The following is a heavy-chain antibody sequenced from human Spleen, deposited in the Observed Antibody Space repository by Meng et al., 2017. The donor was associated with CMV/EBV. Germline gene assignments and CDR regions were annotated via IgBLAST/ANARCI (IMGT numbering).Heavy chain of an antibody. CDR2: IKQDGSEK. V-gene: IGHV3-7*01. CDR1: GFTFSSYW. J-gene: IGHJ5*02. D-gene: IGHD2-2*01. CDR3: AKEIYTYQARYSLYES. Sequence: LKISCAASGFTFSSYWMSWVRQAPGKGLEWVANIKQDGSEKYYVDSVKGRFTISRDNAKNSLYLQMNSLRAEDTAVYYCAKEIYTYQARYSLYESWGQGTLVTVSS.